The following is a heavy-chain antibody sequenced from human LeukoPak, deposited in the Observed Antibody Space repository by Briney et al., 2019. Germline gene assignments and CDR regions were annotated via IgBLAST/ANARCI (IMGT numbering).Heavy chain of an antibody. CDR1: GYTFTSYY. D-gene: IGHD6-6*01. CDR2: INPNSGGT. J-gene: IGHJ3*02. V-gene: IGHV1-2*02. CDR3: AREVDASIAALGVGDDAFDI. Sequence: ASVKVSCKASGYTFTSYYMHWVRQAPGQGLEWMGWINPNSGGTNYAQKFQGRVTMTRDTSISTAYMELSRLRSDDTAVYYCAREVDASIAALGVGDDAFDIWGQGTMVTVSS.